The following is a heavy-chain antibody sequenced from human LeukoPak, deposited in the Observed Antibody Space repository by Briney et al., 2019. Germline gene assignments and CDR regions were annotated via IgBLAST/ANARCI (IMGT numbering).Heavy chain of an antibody. D-gene: IGHD3-9*01. CDR1: GFTFSSYW. CDR3: AREGLRYPKAFDI. J-gene: IGHJ3*02. CDR2: ISGSGGST. V-gene: IGHV3-23*01. Sequence: GGSLRLSCAASGFTFSSYWMHWVRQAPGKGLVWVSAISGSGGSTYYADSVKGRFTISRDNSKNTLYLQMNSLRAEDTAVYYCAREGLRYPKAFDIWGQGTMVTVSS.